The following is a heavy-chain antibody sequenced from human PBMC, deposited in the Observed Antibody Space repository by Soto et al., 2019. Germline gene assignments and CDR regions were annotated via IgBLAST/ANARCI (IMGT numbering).Heavy chain of an antibody. CDR2: IYTAGGT. CDR3: ARALPVAKGGFDP. J-gene: IGHJ5*02. Sequence: EVQLVETGGGLIQPGGSLRLSCAASGFTVSNTYMTWVRQPPGKGLECVSVIYTAGGTNYADSVKGRFITSRDNSKNKLYLQMNSLRAEDPAVYYCARALPVAKGGFDPWGQGTLVTVSS. V-gene: IGHV3-53*02. D-gene: IGHD2-2*01. CDR1: GFTVSNTY.